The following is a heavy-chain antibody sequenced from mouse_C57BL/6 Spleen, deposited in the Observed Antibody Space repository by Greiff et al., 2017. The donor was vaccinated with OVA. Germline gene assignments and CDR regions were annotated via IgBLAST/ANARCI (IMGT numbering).Heavy chain of an antibody. CDR1: GYSFTGYF. CDR2: INPYNGDT. V-gene: IGHV1-20*01. D-gene: IGHD1-1*01. CDR3: ARRAFITTVGYYFDY. J-gene: IGHJ2*01. Sequence: VQLKESGPELVKPGDSVKISCKASGYSFTGYFMNWVMQSHGKSLEWIGRINPYNGDTFYNQKFKGKATLTVDKSSSTAHMELRSLTSEDSAVYYCARRAFITTVGYYFDYWGQGTTLTVSS.